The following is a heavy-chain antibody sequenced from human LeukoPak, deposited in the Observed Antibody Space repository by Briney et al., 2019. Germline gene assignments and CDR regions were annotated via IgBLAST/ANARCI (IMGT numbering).Heavy chain of an antibody. CDR3: ARAFYCSSTSCYGDDAFDI. CDR2: ISGSGGST. J-gene: IGHJ3*02. CDR1: GFTFSSYA. Sequence: GGSLRLSCAASGFTFSSYAMSWVRQAPGKGLEWVSAISGSGGSTYYADSVKGRFTISRDNSKNTLYLQMDSLRAEDTAVYYCARAFYCSSTSCYGDDAFDIWGQGTMVTVSS. D-gene: IGHD2-2*01. V-gene: IGHV3-23*01.